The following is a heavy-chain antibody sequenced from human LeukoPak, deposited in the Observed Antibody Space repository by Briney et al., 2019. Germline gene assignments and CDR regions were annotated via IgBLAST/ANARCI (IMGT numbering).Heavy chain of an antibody. Sequence: GSLRLSCSASGITFDEYALHWVRQASGEGLELVSLISGDGGSTYYADSVKGRFTISRDNSKNSLYLQMNSLRTEDTALYYCAKDMWRFGELDYDYWGQGTLVTVSS. CDR2: ISGDGGST. V-gene: IGHV3-43*02. J-gene: IGHJ4*02. CDR3: AKDMWRFGELDYDY. CDR1: GITFDEYA. D-gene: IGHD3-10*01.